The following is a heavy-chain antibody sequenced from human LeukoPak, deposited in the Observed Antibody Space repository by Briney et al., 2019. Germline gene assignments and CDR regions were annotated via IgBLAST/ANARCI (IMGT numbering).Heavy chain of an antibody. CDR1: GFIVSNNY. CDR3: ARSWDARLNFDY. D-gene: IGHD1-26*01. CDR2: IHSGGST. Sequence: PGGSLRLSCAASGFIVSNNYMNWVRQAPGKWLEWVSVIHSGGSTYYADFVKGRFTISRDNSKNTVNLQMNDLRAEDTAVYYCARSWDARLNFDYWGQGTLVTVSS. J-gene: IGHJ4*02. V-gene: IGHV3-66*02.